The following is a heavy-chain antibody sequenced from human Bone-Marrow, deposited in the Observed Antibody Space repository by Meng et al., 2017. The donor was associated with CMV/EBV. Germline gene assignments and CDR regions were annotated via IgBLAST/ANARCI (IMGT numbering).Heavy chain of an antibody. CDR3: ARDIAYCSSTSCPPDV. CDR2: INHSGST. Sequence: SETLSLTCAVYGGSFSGYYWSWIRQPPGKGLEWIGEINHSGSTNYNPSLKSRVTISVDTSKNQFSLKLSSVTAADTAVYYCARDIAYCSSTSCPPDVWGQGTLVTVSS. J-gene: IGHJ4*02. V-gene: IGHV4-34*01. D-gene: IGHD2-2*01. CDR1: GGSFSGYY.